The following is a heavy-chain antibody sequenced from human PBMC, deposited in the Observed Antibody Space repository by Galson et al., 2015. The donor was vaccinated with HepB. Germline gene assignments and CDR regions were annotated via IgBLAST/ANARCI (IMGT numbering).Heavy chain of an antibody. V-gene: IGHV3-23*01. CDR2: ITPSGDNT. CDR1: GFTFRNYA. Sequence: SLRLSCAASGFTFRNYAMRWVRQAPGKGLEWVSAITPSGDNTYSADSVKGRFTISRDNSNNMLYLQMNSLRAEDAGLYFCAKGYGLFDSWGQGILVTVSS. D-gene: IGHD5-18*01. J-gene: IGHJ5*01. CDR3: AKGYGLFDS.